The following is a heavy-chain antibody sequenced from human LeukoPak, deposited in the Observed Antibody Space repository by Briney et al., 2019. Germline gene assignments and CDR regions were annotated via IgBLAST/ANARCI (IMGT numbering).Heavy chain of an antibody. CDR3: ARGYCSSTSCYTRWTGWFDP. CDR2: INHSGST. J-gene: IGHJ5*02. V-gene: IGHV4-34*01. Sequence: PSETLSLTCAVYGGSFSGYYWSWIRQPPGKGLEWIGEINHSGSTNYNPSLKSRVTISVDTSKNQFSLKLSSVTTADTAVYYCARGYCSSTSCYTRWTGWFDPWGQGTLVTVSS. D-gene: IGHD2-2*02. CDR1: GGSFSGYY.